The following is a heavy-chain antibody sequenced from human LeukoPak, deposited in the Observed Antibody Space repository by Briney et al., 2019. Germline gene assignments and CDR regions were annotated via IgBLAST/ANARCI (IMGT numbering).Heavy chain of an antibody. J-gene: IGHJ4*02. D-gene: IGHD3-10*01. CDR2: RKQDGTEK. V-gene: IGHV3-7*01. Sequence: PGGSLSLSCAASEFTFSSYTMNWVRQAAGKGLEWVSNRKQDGTEKYYVDSVKGRFTISRDNAKNSLYLQMNSLRVEDTAVYYCAKLAKYFYGSETYYFFEHWGQGTPVTASS. CDR3: AKLAKYFYGSETYYFFEH. CDR1: EFTFSSYT.